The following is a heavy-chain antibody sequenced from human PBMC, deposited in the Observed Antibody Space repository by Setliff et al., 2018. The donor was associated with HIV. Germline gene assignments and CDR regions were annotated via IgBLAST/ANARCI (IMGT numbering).Heavy chain of an antibody. V-gene: IGHV3-21*01. Sequence: GGSLRLSCAASGFTFSSYNMNWVRQAPGKGLEWVSSITSSSGYIYYADSVKGRFTISRDNAKNSLYLQMNSLRAEDTAVYYCARDLSPGITAPLDYWGQGTLVTVSS. CDR3: ARDLSPGITAPLDY. J-gene: IGHJ4*02. CDR1: GFTFSSYN. D-gene: IGHD6-13*01. CDR2: ITSSSGYI.